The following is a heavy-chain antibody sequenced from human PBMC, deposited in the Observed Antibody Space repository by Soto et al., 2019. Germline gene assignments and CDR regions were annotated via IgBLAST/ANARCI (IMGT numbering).Heavy chain of an antibody. CDR3: ARWGGDGYAMDV. D-gene: IGHD2-21*02. Sequence: EVQLVESGGGLVQPGESLRLSCAASGFTVSSNYISWVRQTPGKGLEWVSLIYISGDTYYADSVKGRFTISRHDTENTVSLQMNSLRAEDTAVYYCARWGGDGYAMDVWGQGTTVTVSS. V-gene: IGHV3-53*04. CDR1: GFTVSSNY. J-gene: IGHJ6*02. CDR2: IYISGDT.